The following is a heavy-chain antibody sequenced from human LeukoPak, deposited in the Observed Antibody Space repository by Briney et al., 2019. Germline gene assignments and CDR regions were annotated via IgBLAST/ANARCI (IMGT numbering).Heavy chain of an antibody. J-gene: IGHJ3*02. CDR3: ARGPGLRMGAFDI. D-gene: IGHD4-17*01. CDR2: TYYRSEWYN. Sequence: SQTLSLTCALSGDSVSSNSAAWNWIRQAPSRGLEWLVRTYYRSEWYNDSAVSVKSRITINPDTSKNQFSLQLNSVTPEDTAVYYCARGPGLRMGAFDIWGQGTVVSVSS. CDR1: GDSVSSNSAA. V-gene: IGHV6-1*01.